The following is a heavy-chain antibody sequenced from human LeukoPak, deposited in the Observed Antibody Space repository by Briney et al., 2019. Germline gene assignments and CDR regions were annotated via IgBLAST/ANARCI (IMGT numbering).Heavy chain of an antibody. Sequence: GGSLRLSCAASGFTFSSYSMNWVRQAPGRGLDWVSYISGTSNTIYYADSVKGRFTISRDNAKNSLYLQVNSLRAEDTAIYYCARDLGSYSSGWYMGFDYWGQGTLVTVSS. CDR3: ARDLGSYSSGWYMGFDY. V-gene: IGHV3-48*01. CDR1: GFTFSSYS. D-gene: IGHD6-19*01. CDR2: ISGTSNTI. J-gene: IGHJ4*02.